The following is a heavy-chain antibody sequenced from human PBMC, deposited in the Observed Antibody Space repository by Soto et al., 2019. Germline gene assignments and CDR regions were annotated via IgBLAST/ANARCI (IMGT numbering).Heavy chain of an antibody. Sequence: TGGSLRLSCAASGFTVSSNYMSWVRQAPGKGLEWVSVIYSGGSTYYADSVKGRFTISRHNSKNTLYLQMNSLRAEDTAVYYCARDWWRDYYGMDVWGQGTTVTVSS. CDR2: IYSGGST. J-gene: IGHJ6*02. CDR3: ARDWWRDYYGMDV. CDR1: GFTVSSNY. D-gene: IGHD2-8*02. V-gene: IGHV3-53*04.